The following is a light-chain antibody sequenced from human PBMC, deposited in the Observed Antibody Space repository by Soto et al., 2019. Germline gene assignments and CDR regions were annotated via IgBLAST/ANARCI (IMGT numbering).Light chain of an antibody. Sequence: EIVLTQSPGTLSLSPGERATLSCRASQSVSSSYLAWYQQKPGQAPRLLIYGASSRATGIPDRFSGSGSGTDFTLTISRLEPEDFEVYYCEQYGSPPYTFSKATTLEIK. J-gene: IGKJ2*01. CDR1: QSVSSSY. V-gene: IGKV3-20*01. CDR2: GAS. CDR3: EQYGSPPYT.